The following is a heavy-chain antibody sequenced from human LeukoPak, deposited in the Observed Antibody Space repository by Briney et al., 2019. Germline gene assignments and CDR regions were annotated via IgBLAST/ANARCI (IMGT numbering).Heavy chain of an antibody. D-gene: IGHD5/OR15-5a*01. CDR2: IGIAGDT. CDR3: IRGGIQVSGIDAFDI. Sequence: PGRSLRLSCAASGFTFRNFGMHWVRQAPGRGLEWVSAIGIAGDTYYPDSVKGRFTISRENAKNSMYLQMNSLKDGDTAVYYCIRGGIQVSGIDAFDIWGQGTMVTVSS. CDR1: GFTFRNFG. J-gene: IGHJ3*02. V-gene: IGHV3-13*01.